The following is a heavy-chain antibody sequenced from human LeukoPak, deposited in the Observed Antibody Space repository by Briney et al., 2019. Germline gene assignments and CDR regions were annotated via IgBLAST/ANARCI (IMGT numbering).Heavy chain of an antibody. Sequence: AGGSLRLSCAASGFTFSSYAMTWVRQAPGKGLEWVSAISGSGGSTYYADSVKGRFTISRDNSKNTLYLQTNSLRAEDTAVYYCAKLYAHDWGAFDIWGQGTMVTVSS. CDR2: ISGSGGST. D-gene: IGHD2-21*01. CDR3: AKLYAHDWGAFDI. CDR1: GFTFSSYA. J-gene: IGHJ3*02. V-gene: IGHV3-23*01.